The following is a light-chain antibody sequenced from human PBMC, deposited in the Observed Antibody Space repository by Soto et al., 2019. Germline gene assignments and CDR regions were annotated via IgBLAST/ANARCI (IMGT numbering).Light chain of an antibody. Sequence: DIVMTQSPDSLAVSLGERATINCKSSQSVFSTSSSKNHLAWFQQKPGQPPKLLIYWTSIRDLGIPDRFSGSGSGTDFTLTISSLQAEDVAVYYCQQYSSTPHTFGQGTTLEIK. V-gene: IGKV4-1*01. CDR3: QQYSSTPHT. J-gene: IGKJ2*01. CDR1: QSVFSTSSSKNH. CDR2: WTS.